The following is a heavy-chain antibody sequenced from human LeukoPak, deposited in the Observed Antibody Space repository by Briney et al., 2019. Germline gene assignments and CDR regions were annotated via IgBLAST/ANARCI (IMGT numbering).Heavy chain of an antibody. CDR2: ISGSGGST. V-gene: IGHV3-23*01. J-gene: IGHJ3*02. CDR3: ATRIAVAGIRSAFDI. CDR1: GFTFSSYA. Sequence: GGSLRLSCAASGFTFSSYAMSWVRQAPGKGLERVSAISGSGGSTYYADSVKGRFTISRDNSKNTLYLQMNSLRAEDTAVYYCATRIAVAGIRSAFDIWGQGTMVTVSS. D-gene: IGHD6-19*01.